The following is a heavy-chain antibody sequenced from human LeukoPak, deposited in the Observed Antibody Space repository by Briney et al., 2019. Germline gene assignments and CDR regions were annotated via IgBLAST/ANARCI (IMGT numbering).Heavy chain of an antibody. CDR3: ATLLLSKKRYYDFWTSAFDF. D-gene: IGHD3-3*01. V-gene: IGHV1-24*01. Sequence: ASVKVSCKVSEYRLTELSMHWVRLAPGKGLEWMGGFDPGDVDTIYAQKFEGRVTMTEDTSTDTAYLELSSLRSEDTAVYYCATLLLSKKRYYDFWTSAFDFWGQGTMVTVSS. J-gene: IGHJ3*01. CDR2: FDPGDVDT. CDR1: EYRLTELS.